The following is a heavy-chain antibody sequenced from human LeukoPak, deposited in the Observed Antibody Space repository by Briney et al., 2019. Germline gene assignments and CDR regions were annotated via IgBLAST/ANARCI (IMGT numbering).Heavy chain of an antibody. CDR1: GGTFSSYA. Sequence: ASVKVSCKASGGTFSSYAISWARQAPGQGLEWMGGIIPIFGTANYAQKFQGRVTMTRDMSTSTVYMELSSLRSEDTAVYYCARGRHYYDSSDYYYEGDAFDIWGQGTMVTVSS. CDR2: IIPIFGTA. CDR3: ARGRHYYDSSDYYYEGDAFDI. J-gene: IGHJ3*02. D-gene: IGHD3-22*01. V-gene: IGHV1-69*05.